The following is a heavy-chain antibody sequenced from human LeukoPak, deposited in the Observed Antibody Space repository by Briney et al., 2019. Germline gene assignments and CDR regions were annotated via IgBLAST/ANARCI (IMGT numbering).Heavy chain of an antibody. D-gene: IGHD3-22*01. J-gene: IGHJ5*02. Sequence: GASVKVSCKASGYTFTSYYMHWVRQAPGQGLEWMGIINPSGGSTSYAQKFQGRVTMTRDTSTSTVYMELSSLRSEDTAVYYCARDLYSIYYDSSIKGFDPWGQGTQVTVSS. CDR2: INPSGGST. CDR1: GYTFTSYY. CDR3: ARDLYSIYYDSSIKGFDP. V-gene: IGHV1-46*01.